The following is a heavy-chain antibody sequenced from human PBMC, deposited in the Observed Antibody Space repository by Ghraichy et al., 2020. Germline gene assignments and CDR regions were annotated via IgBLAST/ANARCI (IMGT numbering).Heavy chain of an antibody. D-gene: IGHD3-10*02. CDR2: INHNGST. J-gene: IGHJ5*02. V-gene: IGHV4-34*01. CDR3: AVYYYVEVRFDP. CDR1: GGSFSGYY. Sequence: SETLSLTCAVYGGSFSGYYWSWIRQPPGKGLEWIGEINHNGSTNYNPSLKSRVTISVETSKNQFSLKLSSVTAADTAVYYCAVYYYVEVRFDPWGQGTLVTVSS.